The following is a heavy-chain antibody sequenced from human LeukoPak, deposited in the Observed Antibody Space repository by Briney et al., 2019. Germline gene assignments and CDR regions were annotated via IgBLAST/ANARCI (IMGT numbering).Heavy chain of an antibody. CDR2: IYHSGST. J-gene: IGHJ6*04. CDR3: ARDKKSVSSSWYYYGMDV. Sequence: SETLSHTCAVSGYSISSGYYWGWIRQPPGKGLEWIGSIYHSGSTYYNPSLKSRVTISVDTSKNQFSLKLSSVTAADTAVYYCARDKKSVSSSWYYYGMDVWGKGTTVTVSS. V-gene: IGHV4-38-2*02. D-gene: IGHD6-13*01. CDR1: GYSISSGYY.